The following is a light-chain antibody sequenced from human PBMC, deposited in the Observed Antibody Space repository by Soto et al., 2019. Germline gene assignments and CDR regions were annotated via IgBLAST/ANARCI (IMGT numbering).Light chain of an antibody. CDR1: SSNIGAGYD. CDR3: QSYDSSLSGSRV. V-gene: IGLV1-40*01. J-gene: IGLJ1*01. CDR2: GNS. Sequence: QSVLTQPPSVSRAPGQRVTISCPGSSSNIGAGYDVHWYQQLPGTAPKLLIYGNSNRPSGVPDRFSGSKSGPSASLAITGLQAEDEADHYCQSYDSSLSGSRVFGTGTKLTVL.